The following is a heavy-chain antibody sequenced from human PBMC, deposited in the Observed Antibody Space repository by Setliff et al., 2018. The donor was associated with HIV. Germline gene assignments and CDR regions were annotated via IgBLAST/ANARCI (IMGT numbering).Heavy chain of an antibody. CDR1: GYTFTGYY. V-gene: IGHV1-2*06. CDR2: INPNSGGT. D-gene: IGHD6-13*01. J-gene: IGHJ3*02. CDR3: ARPSFGSSSWKNDAFDI. Sequence: ASVKVSCKASGYTFTGYYMHWVRQAPGQGLEWMGRINPNSGGTNYAQKFQGRVTMTRDTSISTAYMELSRLRSDDTAVYYCARPSFGSSSWKNDAFDIWGQGTMVPSPQ.